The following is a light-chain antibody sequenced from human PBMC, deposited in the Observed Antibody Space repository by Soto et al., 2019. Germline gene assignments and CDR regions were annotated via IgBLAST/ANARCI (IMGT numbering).Light chain of an antibody. V-gene: IGKV3-11*01. CDR2: GAS. Sequence: EVVLTQSPGTLSLSPGERATLSCRASQSVSSNLAWYQQRPGQAPRLLIYGASNRATGIPARFSGSGSGTSFTLTISSLEAEDFAVYYCQQRTDWPITFGQGTRLEIK. CDR1: QSVSSN. J-gene: IGKJ5*01. CDR3: QQRTDWPIT.